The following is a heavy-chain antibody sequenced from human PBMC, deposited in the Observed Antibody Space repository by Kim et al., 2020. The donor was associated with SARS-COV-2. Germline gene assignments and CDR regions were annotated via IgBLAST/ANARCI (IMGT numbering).Heavy chain of an antibody. CDR1: GYTFTGYY. J-gene: IGHJ4*02. D-gene: IGHD5-18*01. CDR2: INPNSGGT. CDR3: ARAMVTLDQPPGDYFDY. Sequence: ASVKVSCKASGYTFTGYYMHWVRQAPGQGLEWMGRINPNSGGTNYAQKFQGRVTMTRDTSISTAYMELSRLRSDDTAVYYCARAMVTLDQPPGDYFDYWGQGTLVTVSS. V-gene: IGHV1-2*06.